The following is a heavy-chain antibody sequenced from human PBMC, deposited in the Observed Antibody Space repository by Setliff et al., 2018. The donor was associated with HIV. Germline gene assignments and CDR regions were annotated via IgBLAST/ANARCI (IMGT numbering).Heavy chain of an antibody. CDR1: GFTFSSYW. D-gene: IGHD2-15*01. Sequence: GGSLRLSCAASGFTFSSYWMSWVRQAPGKGLEWVANIKQDGSEKYYVDSLKGRFTISRDNAKNSLYLQMNSLRPEDTAVYYCATLWMRGGYFDTWGQGTLVTVSS. CDR3: ATLWMRGGYFDT. CDR2: IKQDGSEK. V-gene: IGHV3-7*01. J-gene: IGHJ4*02.